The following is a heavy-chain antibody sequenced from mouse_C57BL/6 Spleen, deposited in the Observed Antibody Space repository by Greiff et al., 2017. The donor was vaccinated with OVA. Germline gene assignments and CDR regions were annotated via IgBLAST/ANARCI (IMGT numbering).Heavy chain of an antibody. D-gene: IGHD1-1*01. V-gene: IGHV5-12*01. J-gene: IGHJ3*01. CDR1: GFPFRNFY. CDR2: ISNGGGST. Sequence: DVHLVGSGGGLVQPGGSLKISCAASGFPFRNFYMFWVPQTPEKRLEWVAYISNGGGSTYYPDTVKGRFTISRDNAKNTLYLQMSRLKSEDTAMYYCARNYGSSYETWFAYWGQGTLVTVSA. CDR3: ARNYGSSYETWFAY.